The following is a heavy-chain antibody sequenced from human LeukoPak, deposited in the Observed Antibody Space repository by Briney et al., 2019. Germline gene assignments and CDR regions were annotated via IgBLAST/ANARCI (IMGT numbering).Heavy chain of an antibody. CDR3: ARQNYDSMTGPNWFDP. D-gene: IGHD3-9*01. CDR2: ILPGDSDT. Sequence: GESLKISCKGSGYSFTSHWIGWVRQMPGKGLEWMGIILPGDSDTRYGPSFQGQVTISVDKSNSTAYLQWSSLRASDTAIYYCARQNYDSMTGPNWFDPWGQGTLVTVSS. CDR1: GYSFTSHW. J-gene: IGHJ5*02. V-gene: IGHV5-51*01.